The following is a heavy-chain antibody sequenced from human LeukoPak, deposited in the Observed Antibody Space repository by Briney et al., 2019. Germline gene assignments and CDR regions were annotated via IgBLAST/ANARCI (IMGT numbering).Heavy chain of an antibody. V-gene: IGHV1-69*05. D-gene: IGHD3-10*01. CDR1: GGTFSSYA. CDR3: ARVRRGNNWFDP. J-gene: IGHJ5*02. Sequence: SVKVSCKASGGTFSSYAISWVRQAPGQGLEWMGGIIPIFGTANYAQKFQGRVTITTDESTSTAYMELSSLRSEDTAVYCCARVRRGNNWFDPWGQGTLVTVSS. CDR2: IIPIFGTA.